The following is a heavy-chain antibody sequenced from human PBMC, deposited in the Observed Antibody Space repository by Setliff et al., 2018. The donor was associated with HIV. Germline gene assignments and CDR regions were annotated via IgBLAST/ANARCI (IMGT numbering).Heavy chain of an antibody. CDR3: ARGRGVIKEKPFDY. CDR1: GGSISSHY. CDR2: IYYSGST. V-gene: IGHV4-59*11. D-gene: IGHD3-10*01. Sequence: KPSETLSLTCSVSGGSISSHYWSWIRQPPLKGLEWIGYIYYSGSTNYNPSLKSRVTISVDTSKNQFSLRLSSVTAADTAVYYCARGRGVIKEKPFDYWGHGTLVTVSS. J-gene: IGHJ4*01.